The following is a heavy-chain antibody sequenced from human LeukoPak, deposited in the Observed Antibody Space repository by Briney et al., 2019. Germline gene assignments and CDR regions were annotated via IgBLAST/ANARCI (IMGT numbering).Heavy chain of an antibody. Sequence: PSETLSLTCTVTGGSISSDYWSWIRQPPGKGLEWIGYIYYTGSNNYNPSLKSRVTISVDTSENQFYLKLSSVTAADTAVYYCARQQLSQLYYFDNWGQGTLVTVSS. CDR2: IYYTGSN. J-gene: IGHJ4*02. V-gene: IGHV4-59*01. D-gene: IGHD6-13*01. CDR1: GGSISSDY. CDR3: ARQQLSQLYYFDN.